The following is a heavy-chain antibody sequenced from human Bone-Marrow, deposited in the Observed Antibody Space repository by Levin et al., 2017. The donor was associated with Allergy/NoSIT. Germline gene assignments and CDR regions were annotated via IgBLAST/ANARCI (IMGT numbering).Heavy chain of an antibody. CDR1: GFTFSDHY. J-gene: IGHJ6*02. CDR2: TRNKVNSYTT. V-gene: IGHV3-72*01. CDR3: ATASCSGGDCYNYYYYAMDV. Sequence: PGGSLRLSCAGSGFTFSDHYMDWVRQAPGKGLEWVGRTRNKVNSYTTEYAASVKGRFTISRDDSSLYLQMNNLKAEDTAVYYCATASCSGGDCYNYYYYAMDVWGQGTTVTVSS. D-gene: IGHD2-15*01.